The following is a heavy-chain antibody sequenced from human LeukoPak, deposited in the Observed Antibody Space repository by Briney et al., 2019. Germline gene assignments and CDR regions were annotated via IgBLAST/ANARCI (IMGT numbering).Heavy chain of an antibody. J-gene: IGHJ6*03. CDR1: GYTFTGYY. CDR2: INPNSGGT. V-gene: IGHV1-2*02. D-gene: IGHD3-9*01. Sequence: ASVKVSCKASGYTFTGYYMHWVRQAPGQGLEWMGWINPNSGGTNYAQKFQGRVTMTRDTSISTAYMELSRLRSDDTAVYYCARDGTISYYMDVWRKGTTVTVSS. CDR3: ARDGTISYYMDV.